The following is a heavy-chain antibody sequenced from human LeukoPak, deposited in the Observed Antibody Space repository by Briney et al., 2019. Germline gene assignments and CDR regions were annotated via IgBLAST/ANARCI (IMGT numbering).Heavy chain of an antibody. CDR3: ARPFCRSTSCYYYFDY. Sequence: GGSLRLSCAASGFTFSSYAMHWVRQAPGRGLEWVSVMSYDGGNKYYADSVKGRFTISRDNSKNTLYLQMNSLRAEDTAVYYCARPFCRSTSCYYYFDYWGQGTLVTVSS. J-gene: IGHJ4*02. CDR2: MSYDGGNK. V-gene: IGHV3-30*04. D-gene: IGHD2-2*01. CDR1: GFTFSSYA.